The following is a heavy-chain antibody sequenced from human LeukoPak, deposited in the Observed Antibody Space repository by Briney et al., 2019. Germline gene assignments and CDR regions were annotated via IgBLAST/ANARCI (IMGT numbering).Heavy chain of an antibody. CDR1: GFTFSSYG. D-gene: IGHD5-24*01. CDR3: AKEKMATIYYFGY. CDR2: IWYDGSNK. V-gene: IGHV3-33*06. J-gene: IGHJ4*02. Sequence: GRSLRLSCAASGFTFSSYGMHWVRQAPGKGLEWVAVIWYDGSNKYYADSVKGRFTISRDNSKNTLYLQMNSLRAEDTAVCYCAKEKMATIYYFGYWGQGTLVTVSS.